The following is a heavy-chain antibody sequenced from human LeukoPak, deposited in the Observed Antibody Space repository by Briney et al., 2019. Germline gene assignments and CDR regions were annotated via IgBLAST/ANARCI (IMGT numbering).Heavy chain of an antibody. V-gene: IGHV3-11*04. D-gene: IGHD5-18*01. CDR3: ARDLSGIAGYTYGRGIDY. CDR1: GFTFSDYY. Sequence: GGSLRLSCAASGFTFSDYYMSWIRQAPGKGLEWLSYIGSSNTIYSADSVKGRFTISRDNAKNSLYLQMNSLRAEDTAVYYCARDLSGIAGYTYGRGIDYWGQGTLVTVSS. CDR2: IGSSNTI. J-gene: IGHJ4*02.